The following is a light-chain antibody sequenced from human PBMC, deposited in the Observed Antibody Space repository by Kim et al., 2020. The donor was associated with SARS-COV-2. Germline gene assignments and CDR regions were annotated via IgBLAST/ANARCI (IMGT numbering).Light chain of an antibody. V-gene: IGLV7-43*01. J-gene: IGLJ3*02. CDR2: STS. CDR3: LLYYGGADWV. Sequence: QTVVTQEPSLTVSPGGTVTLTCASTTGAVISAYYPNWFQQKPGQAPRPLIYSTSNKHSWTPARFSGSLLGGKAALTLSGVQPEDEAEYYCLLYYGGADWVFGGGTQLTVL. CDR1: TGAVISAYY.